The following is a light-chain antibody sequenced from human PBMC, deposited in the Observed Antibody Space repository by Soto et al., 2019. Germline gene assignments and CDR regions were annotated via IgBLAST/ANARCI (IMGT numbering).Light chain of an antibody. Sequence: IVFAPAPGTPSLSPGERTTLSCRASQSISRYLAWYQQKPGQGPRLLIYGASSRATGTPDRFSGSGSGTDFTLTINRLELEDFALYYCQQYGSSPPTFGQGTKVDIK. CDR2: GAS. CDR1: QSISRY. J-gene: IGKJ1*01. CDR3: QQYGSSPPT. V-gene: IGKV3-20*01.